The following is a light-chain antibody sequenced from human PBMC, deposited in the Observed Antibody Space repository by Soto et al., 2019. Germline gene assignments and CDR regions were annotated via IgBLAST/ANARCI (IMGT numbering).Light chain of an antibody. CDR1: SGHNNYA. J-gene: IGLJ3*02. Sequence: QPVLTQSPSASASLGASVKLTCTLSSGHNNYAIAWHQQQPEKGPRYLMKLNSDGSHTKGDGIPDRFSGSSSGAERYLTISGLQSEDEADYYCQTWGTGTWVFGGGTQLTVL. V-gene: IGLV4-69*01. CDR3: QTWGTGTWV. CDR2: LNSDGSH.